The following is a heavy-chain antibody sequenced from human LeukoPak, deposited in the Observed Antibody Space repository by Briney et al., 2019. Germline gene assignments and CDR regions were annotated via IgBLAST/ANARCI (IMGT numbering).Heavy chain of an antibody. Sequence: PSETLSLTCIVSGGSISSSIYYWAWVRQPPGKGLEWIGTVFYNGATYYNPSLKSRVTISVDTSKNQFSLKLSSVTAADTAVYYCARTIKYNWNDAGAFDIWGQGTMVTVSS. CDR3: ARTIKYNWNDAGAFDI. CDR1: GGSISSSIYY. CDR2: VFYNGAT. D-gene: IGHD1-1*01. V-gene: IGHV4-39*07. J-gene: IGHJ3*02.